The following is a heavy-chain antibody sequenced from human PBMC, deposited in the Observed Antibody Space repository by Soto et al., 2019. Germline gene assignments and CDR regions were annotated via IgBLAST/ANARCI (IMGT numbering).Heavy chain of an antibody. CDR2: IKSGGSFT. D-gene: IGHD5-12*01. V-gene: IGHV3-48*03. J-gene: IGHJ3*01. CDR3: TKEKSVMNSGYDAFDL. Sequence: EAKLEESGGGLIEPGGSLRLSCAASGFSFSAFEMNWVRQAPGKGPEWVAHIKSGGSFTLYAASVKGRFTISRDDADNSIYLQMNRLRAEDTALYYCTKEKSVMNSGYDAFDLWGRGTMVTVSS. CDR1: GFSFSAFE.